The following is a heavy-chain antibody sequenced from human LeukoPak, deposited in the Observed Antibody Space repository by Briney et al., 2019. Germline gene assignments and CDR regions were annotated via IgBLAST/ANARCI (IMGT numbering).Heavy chain of an antibody. V-gene: IGHV1-46*01. CDR3: ARDLYGKGD. Sequence: ASVKVSCKASGYTFTNYYMHWVRQAPGQGLEWMGIINPSGGSTSYAQRLQGRVTMTRDTSTSTVYMELSSRRSEDTAVYYCARDLYGKGDWGQGTLVTVSS. CDR2: INPSGGST. D-gene: IGHD3-10*01. J-gene: IGHJ4*02. CDR1: GYTFTNYY.